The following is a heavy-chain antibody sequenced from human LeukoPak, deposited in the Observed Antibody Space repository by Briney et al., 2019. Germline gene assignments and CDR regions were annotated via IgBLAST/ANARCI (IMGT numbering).Heavy chain of an antibody. Sequence: GGSLRLSCAASGFTFSSYWMSWVRQAPGKGLEWVANIKQDGSEKYYVDSVKGRFTISRDNAKNSLYLQMNRLRAEDTAVDYCARDLNYYDSSGYYYHDAFDIWGQGTMVTVSS. CDR2: IKQDGSEK. CDR3: ARDLNYYDSSGYYYHDAFDI. CDR1: GFTFSSYW. D-gene: IGHD3-22*01. V-gene: IGHV3-7*01. J-gene: IGHJ3*02.